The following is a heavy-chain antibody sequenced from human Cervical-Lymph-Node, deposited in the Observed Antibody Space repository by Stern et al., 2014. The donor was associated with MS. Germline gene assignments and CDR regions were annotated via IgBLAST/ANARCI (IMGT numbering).Heavy chain of an antibody. D-gene: IGHD5-18*01. CDR3: ARLNVDTAMVDY. V-gene: IGHV3-11*01. J-gene: IGHJ4*02. Sequence: QVQLVESGGGLVKPGGSLSLSCAASGFTFSDYYMSWIRQAPGKGLEWVSDISSSGSPIYYANSVKGRFTISRDNAKNSLYLQMNSLRAEDTAVYYCARLNVDTAMVDYWGQGTLVTVSS. CDR1: GFTFSDYY. CDR2: ISSSGSPI.